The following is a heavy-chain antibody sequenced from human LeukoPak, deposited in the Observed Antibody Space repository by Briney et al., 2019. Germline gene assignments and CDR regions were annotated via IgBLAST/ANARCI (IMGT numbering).Heavy chain of an antibody. V-gene: IGHV5-51*01. J-gene: IGHJ4*02. D-gene: IGHD4-23*01. CDR1: GHSFTSDR. CDR2: IYPGDANT. CDR3: ASNGGNSWDYFEN. Sequence: GEALNTSWQSPGHSFTSDRIGGVRHMPGKGLEWMGVIYPGDANTRYSPSFQGQVIISADKSINTAYLQWSSLKASDTAIYYCASNGGNSWDYFENWGQGTLVTVSS.